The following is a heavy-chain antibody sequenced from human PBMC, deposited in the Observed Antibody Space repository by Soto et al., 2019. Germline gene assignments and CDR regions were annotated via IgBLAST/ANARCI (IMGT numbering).Heavy chain of an antibody. CDR2: IYDNGIT. J-gene: IGHJ6*02. CDR3: TRDRGFGMDV. V-gene: IGHV4-31*03. Sequence: QVPLQESGPGLVKPSQTLSLSCNVSGGSISGGRYYWNWIRQHPGKGLEWIGNIYDNGITYYNPSLKSRVIISEDRSKNQFSLRLSSVTAADTAVYYCTRDRGFGMDVWGQGTTVTVSS. CDR1: GGSISGGRYY.